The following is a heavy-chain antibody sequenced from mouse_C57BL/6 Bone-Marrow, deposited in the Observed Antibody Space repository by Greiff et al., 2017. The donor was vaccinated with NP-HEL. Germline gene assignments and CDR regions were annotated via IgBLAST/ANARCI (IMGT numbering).Heavy chain of an antibody. Sequence: QVQLKQSGAELARPGASVKMSCKASGYTFTSYTMHWVKQRPGQGLEWIGYINPSSGYTKYNQKFKDKATLTADKSSSTAYMQLSSLTSEDSAVYYGARKGRYYGEGALMDYWGQGTSVTVSS. CDR3: ARKGRYYGEGALMDY. CDR1: GYTFTSYT. CDR2: INPSSGYT. D-gene: IGHD1-1*01. J-gene: IGHJ4*01. V-gene: IGHV1-4*01.